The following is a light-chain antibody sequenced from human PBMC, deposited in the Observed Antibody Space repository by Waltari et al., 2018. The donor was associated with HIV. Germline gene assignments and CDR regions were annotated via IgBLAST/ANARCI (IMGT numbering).Light chain of an antibody. V-gene: IGLV3-21*02. CDR2: DDT. J-gene: IGLJ2*01. CDR1: KIGTQS. Sequence: SYVLTQPPSVSVAPGQTARITYGGTKIGTQSVHWYQQKTGQAPVLVVYDDTDRPSGIHERFSGSNAGNTATLTISRVEAGDEADYYCQVWDSSSDHVVFGGGTKLTVL. CDR3: QVWDSSSDHVV.